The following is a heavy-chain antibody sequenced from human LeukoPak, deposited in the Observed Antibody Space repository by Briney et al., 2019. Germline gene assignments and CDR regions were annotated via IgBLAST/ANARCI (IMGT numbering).Heavy chain of an antibody. CDR3: ARDYSDYGDSRGGMDV. V-gene: IGHV4-59*01. CDR2: IYYSGST. CDR1: GGSISSYY. J-gene: IGHJ6*02. D-gene: IGHD4-17*01. Sequence: SETLSLTCTVSGGSISSYYWSWIRQPPGKGLEWIGYIYYSGSTNYNPSLKSRVTISVDTSKNQFSLKLSSVPAADTAVYYCARDYSDYGDSRGGMDVWGQGTTVTVSS.